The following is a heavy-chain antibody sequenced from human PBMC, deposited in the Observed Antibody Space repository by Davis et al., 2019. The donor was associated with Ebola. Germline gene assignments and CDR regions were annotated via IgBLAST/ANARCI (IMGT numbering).Heavy chain of an antibody. CDR3: ARVAVAGTDGLDY. V-gene: IGHV3-74*01. D-gene: IGHD6-19*01. J-gene: IGHJ4*02. Sequence: HTGGSLRLSCAASGFTFSGYWMHWVRQAPGKGLVWVSRINIDGSSTTYADSVKGRFTISRDNAKNSLYLQMNSLRAEDTAVYYCARVAVAGTDGLDYWGQGTLVTVSS. CDR1: GFTFSGYW. CDR2: INIDGSST.